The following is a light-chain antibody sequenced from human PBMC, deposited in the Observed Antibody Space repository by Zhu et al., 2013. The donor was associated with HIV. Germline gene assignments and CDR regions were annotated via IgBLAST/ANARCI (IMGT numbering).Light chain of an antibody. J-gene: IGKJ1*01. CDR3: QQANSFPPWT. V-gene: IGKV1-12*01. CDR1: QDIRDW. CDR2: GAS. Sequence: DIQMTQSPSSVSASVGDTVTLTCRASQDIRDWLAWYQVKPREAPKLLIYGASNLESGVPSRFSGTGSGTDFTLTITRLQPEDFATYFCQQANSFPPWTFGQGTRVEAK.